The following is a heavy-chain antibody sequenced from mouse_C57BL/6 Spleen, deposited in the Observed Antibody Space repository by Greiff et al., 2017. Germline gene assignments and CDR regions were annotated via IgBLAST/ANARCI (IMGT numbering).Heavy chain of an antibody. D-gene: IGHD3-2*02. CDR1: GYTFTDYE. V-gene: IGHV1-15*01. CDR3: TLDSSGYGAFAY. Sequence: QVQLQQSGAELVRPGASVTLSCKASGYTFTDYEMNWVKQTPVHGLEWIGAIDPETGGTAYNQKFKGKAILTADKSSSTAYMELRSLTSEDSAVYYCTLDSSGYGAFAYWGQGTLVTVSA. CDR2: IDPETGGT. J-gene: IGHJ3*01.